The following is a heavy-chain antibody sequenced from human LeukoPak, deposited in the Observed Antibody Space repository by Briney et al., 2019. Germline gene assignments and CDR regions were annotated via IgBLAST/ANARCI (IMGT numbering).Heavy chain of an antibody. CDR3: AREQSGMDV. Sequence: GRSLRLSCAASGFTFSSYAMHWVRQAPGKGLEWVAVISYDGSNKYYADSVKGRFTISRDNSKNTLYLQMNSLRAEDTAVYYCAREQSGMDVWGQGTTVTVSS. CDR2: ISYDGSNK. J-gene: IGHJ6*02. CDR1: GFTFSSYA. V-gene: IGHV3-30*04.